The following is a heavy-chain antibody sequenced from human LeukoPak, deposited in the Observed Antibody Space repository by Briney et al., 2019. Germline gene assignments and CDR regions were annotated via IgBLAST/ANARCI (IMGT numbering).Heavy chain of an antibody. CDR1: GGSFSGYY. CDR2: INHSGST. J-gene: IGHJ4*02. Sequence: SETLSLTCAVYGGSFSGYYWSWIRQPPGKGLEWIGEINHSGSTNYNPSLKSRVTTSVDTSKNQFSLKLSSVTAADTAVYYCARGTRRAAGIPPVDFDYWGQGTLVTVSS. V-gene: IGHV4-34*01. D-gene: IGHD6-13*01. CDR3: ARGTRRAAGIPPVDFDY.